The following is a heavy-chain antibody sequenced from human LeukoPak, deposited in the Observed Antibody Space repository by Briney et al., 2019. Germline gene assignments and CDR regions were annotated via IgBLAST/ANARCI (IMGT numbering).Heavy chain of an antibody. Sequence: PGGSLRLSCAASGFTFSDYYMSWIRQAPGKGLEWVSYISSSGSTIYYADSVKGRFTISRDNAKNSLYLQMNSLRAEDTAVYYCARGNQWELLRYYYYYYYMDVWGKGTTVTVSS. J-gene: IGHJ6*03. CDR1: GFTFSDYY. CDR2: ISSSGSTI. V-gene: IGHV3-11*04. D-gene: IGHD1-26*01. CDR3: ARGNQWELLRYYYYYYYMDV.